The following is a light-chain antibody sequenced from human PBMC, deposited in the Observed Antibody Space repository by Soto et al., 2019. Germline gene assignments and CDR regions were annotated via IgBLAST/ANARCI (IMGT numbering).Light chain of an antibody. CDR2: EVS. CDR3: SSYAGSNNYV. Sequence: QSALTQPPSASGSPGQSVTISCTGTSSDVGAYNYVSWYQQHPGKAPKLMISEVSKRPSGVPDRFSGSKSGNTASLTVSGIQAEDEADYYCSSYAGSNNYVFGTGTKLTVL. V-gene: IGLV2-8*01. CDR1: SSDVGAYNY. J-gene: IGLJ1*01.